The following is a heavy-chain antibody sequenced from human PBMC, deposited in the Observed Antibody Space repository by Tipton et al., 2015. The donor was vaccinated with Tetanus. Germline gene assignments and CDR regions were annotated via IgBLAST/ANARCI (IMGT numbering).Heavy chain of an antibody. CDR2: IYYSGST. Sequence: TLSLTCTVSGGSISSYYWSWIRQPPGKGLEWIGYIYYSGSTNYNPSLKSRVTISVDTSKNQFSLKLSSVTAADTAVYYCARDMWAAAGSYYYDGMDVWGQGTTVTVSS. CDR3: ARDMWAAAGSYYYDGMDV. V-gene: IGHV4-59*01. J-gene: IGHJ6*02. D-gene: IGHD6-13*01. CDR1: GGSISSYY.